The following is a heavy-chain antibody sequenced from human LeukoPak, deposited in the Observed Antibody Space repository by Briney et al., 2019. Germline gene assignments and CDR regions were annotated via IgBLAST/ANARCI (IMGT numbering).Heavy chain of an antibody. Sequence: GGSLRLSCAASGFTFSSYAMSWVRQAPGKGLEWVSAISGSGGSTYYADSVKGRFTISRDNSKNTLYLQMNSLRAEDTAVYYCARDIVVVPAAGNYYYYGMDVWGQGTTVTVS. CDR3: ARDIVVVPAAGNYYYYGMDV. CDR1: GFTFSSYA. V-gene: IGHV3-23*01. CDR2: ISGSGGST. J-gene: IGHJ6*02. D-gene: IGHD2-2*01.